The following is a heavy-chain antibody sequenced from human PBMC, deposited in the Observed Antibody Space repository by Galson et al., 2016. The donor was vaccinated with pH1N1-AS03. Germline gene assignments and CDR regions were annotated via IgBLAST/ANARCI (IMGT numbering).Heavy chain of an antibody. D-gene: IGHD2/OR15-2a*01. V-gene: IGHV1-69*13. CDR3: ARGNQYYHRAFDY. CDR2: IIGMFGTT. CDR1: GGTFSSYA. J-gene: IGHJ4*02. Sequence: SVKVSCKASGGTFSSYAISWVRQAPGQGLEWMGGIIGMFGTTNYAQKFQGRVTITADELTSTAYMELSSLRSEDTAVYYCARGNQYYHRAFDYWGQGTLVTVSS.